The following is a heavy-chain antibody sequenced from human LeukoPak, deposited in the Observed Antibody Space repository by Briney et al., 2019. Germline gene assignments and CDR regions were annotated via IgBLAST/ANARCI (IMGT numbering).Heavy chain of an antibody. CDR3: ARQGYSSGWYDQIHSSFDY. CDR2: IYYSGST. Sequence: SETLSLTCTVSGGSISSYYWSWIRQPPGKGLEWIGYIYYSGSTNYNPSLKSRVTISVDTSKNQFSLKLSSVTAADTAVYYCARQGYSSGWYDQIHSSFDYWGQGTLVTVSS. V-gene: IGHV4-59*08. CDR1: GGSISSYY. J-gene: IGHJ4*02. D-gene: IGHD6-19*01.